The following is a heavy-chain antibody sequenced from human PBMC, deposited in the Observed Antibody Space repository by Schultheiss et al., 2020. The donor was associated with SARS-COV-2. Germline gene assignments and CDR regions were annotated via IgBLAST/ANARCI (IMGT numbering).Heavy chain of an antibody. CDR3: VRRLSEGGGLLIDY. Sequence: GESLKISCAASGFTFSSYAMHWVRQAPGKGLEWVSSISSSSSYIYYADSVKGRFTISRDNSKNTLYLQMNSLRAGDTAVYYCVRRLSEGGGLLIDYWGQGTLVTVSS. CDR1: GFTFSSYA. J-gene: IGHJ4*02. CDR2: ISSSSSYI. V-gene: IGHV3-21*04. D-gene: IGHD3/OR15-3a*01.